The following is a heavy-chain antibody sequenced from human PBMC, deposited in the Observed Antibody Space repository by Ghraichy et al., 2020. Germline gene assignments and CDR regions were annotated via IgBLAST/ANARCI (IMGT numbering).Heavy chain of an antibody. CDR3: ARAPGDSSGYYYYYYYYYGMDV. CDR1: GGSISSYY. J-gene: IGHJ6*02. CDR2: IYYSGST. D-gene: IGHD3-22*01. V-gene: IGHV4-59*01. Sequence: SETLSLTCMVSGGSISSYYWSWIRQPPGKGLEWIGYIYYSGSTNYNPSLKSRVTISVDTSKNSFSLKLSPVTAPDTAVYYCARAPGDSSGYYYYYYYYYGMDVWGQGTTLTVSS.